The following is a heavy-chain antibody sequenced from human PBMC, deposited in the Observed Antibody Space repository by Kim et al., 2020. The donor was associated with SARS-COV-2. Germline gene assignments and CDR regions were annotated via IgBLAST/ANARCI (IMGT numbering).Heavy chain of an antibody. V-gene: IGHV3-21*01. J-gene: IGHJ3*02. CDR1: GFTFSSYS. CDR2: ISSSSSYI. Sequence: GGSLRLSCVASGFTFSSYSMNWVRQAPGKGLEWVSSISSSSSYIYYADSVKGRFTISRDNAKNSLYLQMNSLRAEDTAVYYCARGLLGGGSWNDAFDIWGQGTMVTVFS. D-gene: IGHD2-15*01. CDR3: ARGLLGGGSWNDAFDI.